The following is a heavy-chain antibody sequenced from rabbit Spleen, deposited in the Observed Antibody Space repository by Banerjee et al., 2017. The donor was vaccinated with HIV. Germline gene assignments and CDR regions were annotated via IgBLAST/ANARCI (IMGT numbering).Heavy chain of an antibody. V-gene: IGHV1S45*01. CDR2: INTYTVKS. D-gene: IGHD8-1*01. CDR1: GVSFSISSY. Sequence: QEQLEESGGDLVKPGSSLTLTCTASGVSFSISSYMCWVRQAPGKGLEWIACINTYTVKSVYASWATGRFTFSRTSSTTVTLQMTSLTAADTATYFCARAVSYYNIGGSYAAYFNLWGQGTLVTVS. J-gene: IGHJ4*01. CDR3: ARAVSYYNIGGSYAAYFNL.